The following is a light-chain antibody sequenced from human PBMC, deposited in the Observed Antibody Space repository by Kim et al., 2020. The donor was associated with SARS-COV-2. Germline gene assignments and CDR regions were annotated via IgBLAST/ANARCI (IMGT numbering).Light chain of an antibody. CDR1: QGINNY. CDR2: GAS. J-gene: IGKJ2*01. V-gene: IGKV1-16*02. CDR3: QQYNGYPYT. Sequence: DIQMTQSPFSLSASVGDRITMTCRASQGINNYVDWFQQRPWKAPTSLIYGASNLQSGVPSKFSGSGFGTDFTHTITNLQPEDFATYYCQQYNGYPYTFGQGTKLEI.